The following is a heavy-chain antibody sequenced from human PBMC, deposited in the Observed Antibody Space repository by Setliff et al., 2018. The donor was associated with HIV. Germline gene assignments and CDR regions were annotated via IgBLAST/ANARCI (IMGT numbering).Heavy chain of an antibody. CDR2: ISYDGTYK. J-gene: IGHJ6*03. CDR3: AKDWGSRLSYSFYYMDV. Sequence: GGSLRLSCAASGFTFNNYAIHWVRQAPGKGLEWVALISYDGTYKYYAESVKGRFTISRDNSRNTLYLQMNSLRTEDTTVYYCAKDWGSRLSYSFYYMDVWGKGTTVTVSS. D-gene: IGHD3-16*01. V-gene: IGHV3-30*04. CDR1: GFTFNNYA.